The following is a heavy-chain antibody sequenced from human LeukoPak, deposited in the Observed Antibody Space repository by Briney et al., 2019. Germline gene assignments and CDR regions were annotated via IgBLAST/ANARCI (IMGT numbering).Heavy chain of an antibody. CDR3: ARDLRTYGSGDDFDY. CDR2: ISAYNGNT. V-gene: IGHV1-18*01. D-gene: IGHD3-10*01. Sequence: ASVKVSCKASGYTFTSYGISWVRQAPGQGLEWMGWISAYNGNTNYAQKLQGRVTMTTVTSTSTAYMELRSLRSDDTAVYYCARDLRTYGSGDDFDYWGQGTLVTVSS. CDR1: GYTFTSYG. J-gene: IGHJ4*02.